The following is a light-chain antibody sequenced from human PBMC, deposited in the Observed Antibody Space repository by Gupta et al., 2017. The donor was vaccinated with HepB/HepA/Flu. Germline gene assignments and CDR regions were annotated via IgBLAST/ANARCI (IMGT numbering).Light chain of an antibody. Sequence: EIVMTQSPDTVSVPPGGKALLSCRASQNVNNNVAWYQQTPGRTPRLLIYGASTRASNIPSRFSGSGSGTEFTLTISGLQSEDFAIYYCQQDNELWTFGQGTKVEV. CDR1: QNVNNN. V-gene: IGKV3-15*01. J-gene: IGKJ1*01. CDR2: GAS. CDR3: QQDNELWT.